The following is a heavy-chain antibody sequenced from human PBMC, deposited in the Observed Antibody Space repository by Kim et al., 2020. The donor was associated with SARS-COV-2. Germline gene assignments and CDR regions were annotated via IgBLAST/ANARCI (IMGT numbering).Heavy chain of an antibody. Sequence: GGSLRLSCAASGFTFSSYAMHWVRQAPGKGLEWVAVISYDGSNKYYADSVKGRFTISRDNSKNTLYLQMNSLRAEDTAVYYCATDMDPRTTSGSIEFGG. CDR1: GFTFSSYA. CDR2: ISYDGSNK. CDR3: ATDMDPRTTSGSIEF. D-gene: IGHD2-15*01. J-gene: IGHJ1*01. V-gene: IGHV3-30*04.